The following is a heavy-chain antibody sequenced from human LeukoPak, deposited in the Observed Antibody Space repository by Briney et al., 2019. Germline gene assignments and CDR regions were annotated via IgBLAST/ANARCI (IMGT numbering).Heavy chain of an antibody. CDR1: GFAFSSHA. Sequence: TGGSLRLSCVASGFAFSSHAMAWVRQAPGKGLEWVSGISGSGGNTYYADSVKGRFTISRDNSKNTLYLQMNSLRAEDTAVYYCAKVGWFGELSRPIEDYWGQGTLVTVSS. CDR3: AKVGWFGELSRPIEDY. D-gene: IGHD3-10*01. V-gene: IGHV3-23*01. J-gene: IGHJ4*02. CDR2: ISGSGGNT.